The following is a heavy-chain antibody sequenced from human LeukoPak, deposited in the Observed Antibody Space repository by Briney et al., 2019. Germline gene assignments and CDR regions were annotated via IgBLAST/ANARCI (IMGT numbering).Heavy chain of an antibody. CDR3: AKGYSGYDYYYYYYMDV. V-gene: IGHV3-7*03. CDR2: INQDGSEK. D-gene: IGHD5-12*01. CDR1: GFTFSSYW. Sequence: GGSLRLSYAASGFTFSSYWMSWVRQAPGKGLEWVANINQDGSEKYYVDSVKGRFTISRDNAKSSLYLQMNSLRAEDTAVYYCAKGYSGYDYYYYYYMDVWGKGTTVTVSS. J-gene: IGHJ6*03.